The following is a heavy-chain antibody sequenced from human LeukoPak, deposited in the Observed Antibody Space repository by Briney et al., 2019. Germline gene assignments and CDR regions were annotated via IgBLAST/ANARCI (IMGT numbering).Heavy chain of an antibody. CDR3: AKVNTMIAVGYMDV. CDR2: ITGSGGST. J-gene: IGHJ6*03. V-gene: IGHV3-23*01. CDR1: GFTFSNYG. D-gene: IGHD3-22*01. Sequence: PGGTLRLSCAASGFTFSNYGLSWVRQAPGKGLEWVSGITGSGGSTYYADSVKGRFTISRDNSKNTLYLQMNSLRAEDTAVYYCAKVNTMIAVGYMDVWGKGTTVTISS.